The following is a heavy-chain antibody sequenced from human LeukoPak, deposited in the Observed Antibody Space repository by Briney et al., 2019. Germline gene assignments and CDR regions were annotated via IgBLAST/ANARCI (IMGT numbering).Heavy chain of an antibody. Sequence: RGSLRLSCSASGFTFSNFVMHWVRQAPGKGLEYVAIINDNGYNTDYAGSVKGRFTVARDNSKNTLYLQMSSLRPEDTAVYYCVKDLSVSFSFDQWGQGTRVTVSS. CDR1: GFTFSNFV. CDR3: VKDLSVSFSFDQ. V-gene: IGHV3-64D*09. CDR2: INDNGYNT. D-gene: IGHD1-26*01. J-gene: IGHJ4*02.